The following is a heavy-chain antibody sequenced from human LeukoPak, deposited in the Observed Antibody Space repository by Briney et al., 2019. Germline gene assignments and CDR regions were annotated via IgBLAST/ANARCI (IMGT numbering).Heavy chain of an antibody. J-gene: IGHJ4*02. CDR3: ARDRSGTYD. Sequence: SETLSLTCTVSGGSIRSYYWSWIRQPPGKGLEWIGDVYYNGNTNNNPSLKSRVTIALDTSKNQFSLKLKSVTAADTAVYYCARDRSGTYDWGPGILVTVSS. CDR2: VYYNGNT. CDR1: GGSIRSYY. V-gene: IGHV4-59*01. D-gene: IGHD1-26*01.